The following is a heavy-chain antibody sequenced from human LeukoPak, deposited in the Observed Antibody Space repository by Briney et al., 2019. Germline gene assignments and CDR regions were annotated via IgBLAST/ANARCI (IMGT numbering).Heavy chain of an antibody. J-gene: IGHJ5*02. Sequence: GGSLRLSCAASGFTFSSYAMSWVRQAPGKGLEWVSAISGSGGSTYYADSVKGRFTISRDNAKNSLYLQMNSLRAEDTAVYYCARGAITMVRGFRPFDPWGQGTLVTVSS. CDR3: ARGAITMVRGFRPFDP. CDR1: GFTFSSYA. V-gene: IGHV3-23*01. CDR2: ISGSGGST. D-gene: IGHD3-10*01.